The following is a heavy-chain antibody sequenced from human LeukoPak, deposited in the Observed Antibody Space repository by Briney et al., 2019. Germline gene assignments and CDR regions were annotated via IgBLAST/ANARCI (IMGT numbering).Heavy chain of an antibody. Sequence: GGSLRLSCAASGFTFSTYTMNWVRQAPGKGLEWVSSITTSSSYIYYADSVKGRFTISRDNAKNSLYLQMDSLRAEDTAVYYCARHVVALGFDYWGQGTLVTVSS. V-gene: IGHV3-21*01. D-gene: IGHD3-22*01. J-gene: IGHJ4*02. CDR1: GFTFSTYT. CDR2: ITTSSSYI. CDR3: ARHVVALGFDY.